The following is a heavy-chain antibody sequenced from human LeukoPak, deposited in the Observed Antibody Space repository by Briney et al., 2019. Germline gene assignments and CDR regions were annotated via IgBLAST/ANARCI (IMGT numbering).Heavy chain of an antibody. CDR1: GFTFSSYW. CDR2: IKQDGSEK. CDR3: ARSVIPPRGYYYMDV. J-gene: IGHJ6*03. Sequence: GGSLRLSCAASGFTFSSYWMSWVRQAPGKGLEWVANIKQDGSEKYYVDSVKGRFTISRDNAKNSLYLQMNSLRAEDTAVYYCARSVIPPRGYYYMDVWGKGTTVTISS. D-gene: IGHD3-10*01. V-gene: IGHV3-7*01.